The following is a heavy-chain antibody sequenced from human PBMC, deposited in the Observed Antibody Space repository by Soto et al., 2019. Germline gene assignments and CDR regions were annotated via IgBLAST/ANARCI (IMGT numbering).Heavy chain of an antibody. J-gene: IGHJ4*02. V-gene: IGHV3-30-3*01. CDR2: ISYDGSNK. D-gene: IGHD6-6*01. Sequence: QVQLVESGGGVVQPGGSLRLSCAASGFTFSSYAMHWVRQAPGKGLEWVAVISYDGSNKYYADSVKGRFTISRDNSKNTLYLQMNSLRAEDTAVYYCARDRSEYSSSSADYWGQGTLVTVSS. CDR3: ARDRSEYSSSSADY. CDR1: GFTFSSYA.